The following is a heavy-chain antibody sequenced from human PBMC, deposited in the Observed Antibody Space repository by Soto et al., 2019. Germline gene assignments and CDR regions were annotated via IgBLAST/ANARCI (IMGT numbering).Heavy chain of an antibody. CDR2: IWYRGRDK. CDR3: AYANRSYCCDC. J-gene: IGHJ4*01. CDR1: VFTLNSYG. Sequence: PWRSLRLACFASVFTLNSYGMHCVRQGPGKRLAWVSIIWYRGRDKYYGDSVNGRFAISRDNCKNTLYLQMNTLRAEDTAVYHFAYANRSYCCDCWGKGT. D-gene: IGHD2-2*01. V-gene: IGHV3-33*01.